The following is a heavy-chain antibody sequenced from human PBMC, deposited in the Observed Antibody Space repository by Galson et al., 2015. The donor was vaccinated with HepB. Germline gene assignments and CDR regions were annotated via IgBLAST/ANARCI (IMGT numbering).Heavy chain of an antibody. Sequence: LRLSCAASGFTFDDYAMHWVRQAPGKGLEWVSGISWNSGSIGYADSVKGRFTISRDNAKNSLYLQMNSLRAEDTALYYCAKELRYFDWLSSYMDVWGKGTTVTVSS. CDR1: GFTFDDYA. J-gene: IGHJ6*03. V-gene: IGHV3-9*01. CDR3: AKELRYFDWLSSYMDV. CDR2: ISWNSGSI. D-gene: IGHD3-9*01.